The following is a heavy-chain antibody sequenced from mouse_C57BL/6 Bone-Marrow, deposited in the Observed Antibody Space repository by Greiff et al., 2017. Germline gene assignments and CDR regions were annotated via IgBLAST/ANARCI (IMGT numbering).Heavy chain of an antibody. J-gene: IGHJ2*01. D-gene: IGHD2-10*02. V-gene: IGHV5-4*03. CDR1: GFTFSSYA. Sequence: EVKLVESGGGLVKPGGSLKLSCAASGFTFSSYAMSWVRQTPEKRLEWVATISDGGSYTYYPDNVKGRFTISRDNAKNNLYLQMSHLKSEDTAMYYCARVWSKAVYCDYWGQGTTRTVSS. CDR3: ARVWSKAVYCDY. CDR2: ISDGGSYT.